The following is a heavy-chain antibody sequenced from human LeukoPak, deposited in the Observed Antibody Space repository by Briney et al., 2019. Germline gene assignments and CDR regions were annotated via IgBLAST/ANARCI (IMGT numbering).Heavy chain of an antibody. V-gene: IGHV4-59*01. CDR1: GGSISSYY. CDR3: ARVALGWFDP. CDR2: IYYSGST. Sequence: SETLSLTCTVSGGSISSYYWSWIRQPPGPGLEWIGYIYYSGSTNYNPSLKSRVTISVDTSKNQFSLKLSSVTAADTAVYYCARVALGWFDPWGQGTLVTVSS. J-gene: IGHJ5*02.